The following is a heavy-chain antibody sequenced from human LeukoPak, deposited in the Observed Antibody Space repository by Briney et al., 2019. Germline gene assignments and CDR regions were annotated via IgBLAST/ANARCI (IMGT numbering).Heavy chain of an antibody. CDR2: ISSSSSYI. D-gene: IGHD6-19*01. J-gene: IGHJ4*02. CDR1: GFTFSSYS. CDR3: ARDSRVAVAGTAGDY. V-gene: IGHV3-21*01. Sequence: PGGSLRLSCAASGFTFSSYSMNWVRQAPGKGLEWVSSISSSSSYIYYADSVKGRLTISRDNAKNSLYLQMNSLRAEDTAVYYCARDSRVAVAGTAGDYWGQGTLVTVSS.